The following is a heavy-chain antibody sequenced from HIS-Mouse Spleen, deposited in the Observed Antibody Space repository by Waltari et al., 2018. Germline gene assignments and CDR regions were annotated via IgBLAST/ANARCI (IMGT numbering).Heavy chain of an antibody. Sequence: QLQLQESGPGLVTPSETLSLTCTVSGGSLSSSSYYWGWIRPPPGKGLEWIGSIYYSGSTYYNPSLKSRVTISVDTSKNQFSLKLSSVTAADTAVYYCARDYGDNWFDPWGQGTLVTVSS. J-gene: IGHJ5*02. CDR1: GGSLSSSSYY. CDR3: ARDYGDNWFDP. V-gene: IGHV4-39*07. D-gene: IGHD4-17*01. CDR2: IYYSGST.